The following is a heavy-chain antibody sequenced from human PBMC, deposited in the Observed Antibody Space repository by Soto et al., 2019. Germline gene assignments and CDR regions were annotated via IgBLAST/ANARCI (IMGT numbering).Heavy chain of an antibody. D-gene: IGHD2-15*01. V-gene: IGHV4-4*02. Sequence: QVQLQESGPGLVKPSGTLSLTCAVSGGSISSSNWWSWVRQPPGKGLEWIGEIYHSGSTNYNPSLKSRVTISVDKSKNQFSLKLSSVTAADTAVYYCARDTEDIVVVARREVAGGYFQHWGQGTLVTVSS. CDR3: ARDTEDIVVVARREVAGGYFQH. CDR2: IYHSGST. J-gene: IGHJ1*01. CDR1: GGSISSSNW.